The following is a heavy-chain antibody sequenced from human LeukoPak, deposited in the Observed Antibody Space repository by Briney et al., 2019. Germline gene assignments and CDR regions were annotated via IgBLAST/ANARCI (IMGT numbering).Heavy chain of an antibody. D-gene: IGHD3-22*01. J-gene: IGHJ4*02. CDR1: GFTFSHYF. CDR2: IKEDGSEK. Sequence: PGGSLRLSCAASGFTFSHYFMNWVRQVPGKGLEWVANIKEDGSEKYYVDSVEGRFTISRDNARNSLYLQMNSLRAEDTAVYYCARGKYYYDSSGYSIFDYWGQGTLVTVSS. V-gene: IGHV3-7*04. CDR3: ARGKYYYDSSGYSIFDY.